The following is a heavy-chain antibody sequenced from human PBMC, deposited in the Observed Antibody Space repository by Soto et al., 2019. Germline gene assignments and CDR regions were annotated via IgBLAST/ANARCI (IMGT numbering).Heavy chain of an antibody. J-gene: IGHJ3*02. V-gene: IGHV1-18*01. D-gene: IGHD2-15*01. CDR2: ISAYNGNT. CDR1: GYTFTSYG. Sequence: ASVKVSCKASGYTFTSYGISWVRQAPGQGLEWMGWISAYNGNTSYAQKLQGRVTMTTDTSTSTAYMELRSLRSDDTAVYYCARVGGYCSGGSCYPDAIDAFDIWGQGTMVTVSS. CDR3: ARVGGYCSGGSCYPDAIDAFDI.